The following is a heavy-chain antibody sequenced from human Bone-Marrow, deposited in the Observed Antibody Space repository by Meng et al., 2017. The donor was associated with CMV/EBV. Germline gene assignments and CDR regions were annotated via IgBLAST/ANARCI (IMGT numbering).Heavy chain of an antibody. CDR1: GGTFSSYT. D-gene: IGHD2-2*01. CDR2: IIPILGIA. J-gene: IGHJ4*02. V-gene: IGHV1-69*04. CDR3: ARDGVVVPAAFDY. Sequence: SVKVSCKASGGTFSSYTISWVRQAPGQGLEWMGRIIPILGIANYAQKFQGRVTITADKSTSTAYMELSSLRSEDTAVYYCARDGVVVPAAFDYWGQGTLVTVS.